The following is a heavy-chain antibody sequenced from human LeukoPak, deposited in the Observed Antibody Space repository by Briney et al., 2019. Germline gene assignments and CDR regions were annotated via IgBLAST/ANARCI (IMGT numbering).Heavy chain of an antibody. CDR3: TRDRGAYNLYDY. CDR2: IRSKAYGETA. Sequence: QPGGSQRLSCTASVFTFGDYSMSWIRQAPWKGREWVGFIRSKAYGETADYAASVKGRFTISRDDSKAIAYLQMNSLKTEDTAVYHCTRDRGAYNLYDYWGQGTLVTVSS. J-gene: IGHJ4*02. V-gene: IGHV3-49*03. CDR1: VFTFGDYS. D-gene: IGHD1-1*01.